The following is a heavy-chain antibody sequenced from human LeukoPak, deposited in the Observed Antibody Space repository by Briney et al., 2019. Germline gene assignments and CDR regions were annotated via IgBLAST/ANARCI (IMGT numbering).Heavy chain of an antibody. CDR3: ARDSGGFDYYGMDV. CDR2: INHSGST. CDR1: GGSFSGYY. D-gene: IGHD2-21*01. Sequence: PSETLSLTCAVYGGSFSGYYWSWIRQPPGKGLEWIGEINHSGSTNYNPSLKSRVTISVDTSKNQFSLRLSSVTAADTAVYYCARDSGGFDYYGMDVWGQGTTVTVSS. J-gene: IGHJ6*02. V-gene: IGHV4-34*01.